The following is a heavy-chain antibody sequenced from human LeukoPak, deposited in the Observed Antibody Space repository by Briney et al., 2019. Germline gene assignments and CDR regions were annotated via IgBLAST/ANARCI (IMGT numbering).Heavy chain of an antibody. CDR3: ARGRPAHYFDS. Sequence: GGSLGLSCAASGFTVSSTYLTWVRQAPGKGLEWLSVIYSGGYTYCADPVKGRFFISRDISENMVYLQMNSLSVEDTAVYFCARGRPAHYFDSWGPGTLVTVS. V-gene: IGHV3-66*01. CDR2: IYSGGYT. J-gene: IGHJ4*02. CDR1: GFTVSSTY. D-gene: IGHD6-6*01.